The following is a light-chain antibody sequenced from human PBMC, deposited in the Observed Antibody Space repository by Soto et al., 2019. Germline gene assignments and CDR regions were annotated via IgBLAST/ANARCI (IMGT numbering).Light chain of an antibody. J-gene: IGKJ2*01. CDR3: QQYGSSPYT. CDR2: AAS. CDR1: QSVSSCY. Sequence: EIVLTQSPASLSLSPGDRATISCRASQSVSSCYLAWYQHKPGQAPRLLIYAASIRATGTPYRFSGSGSGTDFTLTISSLQPEDFAVYYCQQYGSSPYTFGRGTKLEIK. V-gene: IGKV3-20*01.